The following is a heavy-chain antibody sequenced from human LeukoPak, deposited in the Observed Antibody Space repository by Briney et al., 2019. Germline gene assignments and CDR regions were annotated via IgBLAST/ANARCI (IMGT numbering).Heavy chain of an antibody. V-gene: IGHV1-46*01. D-gene: IGHD1-26*01. CDR2: INPSGGST. CDR1: GYTFTSYY. J-gene: IGHJ4*02. CDR3: ARLDSGSYYLRD. Sequence: ASVKVSCKASGYTFTSYYMHWVRQAPGQGLEWMGIINPSGGSTSYVQKFQGRVTMTRDTSTSTVYMELSSLRAEDTAVYYCARLDSGSYYLRDWGQGTLVTVSS.